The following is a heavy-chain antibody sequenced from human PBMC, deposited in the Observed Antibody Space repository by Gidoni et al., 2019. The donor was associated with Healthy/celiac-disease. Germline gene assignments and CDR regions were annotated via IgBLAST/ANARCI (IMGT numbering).Heavy chain of an antibody. CDR1: GGAVSSSSYY. D-gene: IGHD3-3*01. CDR2: IYYSGST. Sequence: QLQLQESGPGLVKPSETLSLTCTVSGGAVSSSSYYWGWIRQPPGKGLEWIGSIYYSGSTYYNPSLKSRVTISVDTSKNQFSLKLSSVTAADTAVYYCARNGGFGVVHRVIDYWGQGTLVTVSS. V-gene: IGHV4-39*01. CDR3: ARNGGFGVVHRVIDY. J-gene: IGHJ4*02.